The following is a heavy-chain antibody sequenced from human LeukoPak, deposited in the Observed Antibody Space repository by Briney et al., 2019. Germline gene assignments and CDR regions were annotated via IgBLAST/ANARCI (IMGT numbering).Heavy chain of an antibody. V-gene: IGHV1-8*02. CDR1: GYTFTGYY. Sequence: ASVKVSCKASGYTFTGYYMHWVRQAPGQGLEWMGWMNPNSGNTGYAQKFQGRVTMTRNTSISTAYMELSSLRSEDTAVYYCARTVTDYYYYYMDVWGKGTTVTISS. CDR3: ARTVTDYYYYYMDV. D-gene: IGHD4-17*01. J-gene: IGHJ6*03. CDR2: MNPNSGNT.